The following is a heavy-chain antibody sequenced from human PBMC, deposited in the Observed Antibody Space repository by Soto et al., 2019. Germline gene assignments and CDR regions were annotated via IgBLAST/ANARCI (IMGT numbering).Heavy chain of an antibody. CDR3: ARTSRFDY. V-gene: IGHV4-39*07. CDR1: GGSISSTSYY. D-gene: IGHD3-10*01. J-gene: IGHJ4*02. CDR2: IYYSGST. Sequence: SETLSLTCTVSGGSISSTSYYWGWIRQPPGKGLEWIGSIYYSGSTYYNPSLKSRVTISVDTSKNQFSLKLSSVTAADTAVYYCARTSRFDYWGQGTLVTVSS.